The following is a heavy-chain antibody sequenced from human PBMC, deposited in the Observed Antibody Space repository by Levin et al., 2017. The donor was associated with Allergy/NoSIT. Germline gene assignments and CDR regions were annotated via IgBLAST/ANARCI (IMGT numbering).Heavy chain of an antibody. D-gene: IGHD3-22*01. CDR2: IYPGDSDT. CDR3: ARLASSAYYYDAFDI. CDR1: GYSFTNYW. V-gene: IGHV5-51*01. Sequence: KVSCKGSGYSFTNYWIGWVRQMPGKGLEWMGIIYPGDSDTRYSPSFQGQVTISAGKSISTAYLQWSSLKASDTAMYYCARLASSAYYYDAFDIWGQGTMVTVSS. J-gene: IGHJ3*02.